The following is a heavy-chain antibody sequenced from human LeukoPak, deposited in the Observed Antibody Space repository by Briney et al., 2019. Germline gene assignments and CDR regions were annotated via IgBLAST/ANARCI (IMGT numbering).Heavy chain of an antibody. Sequence: PGGSLRLSCAASGFTFNNYDMHWVRQATGKGLEWVAAIGTEGDTYYPDSVKGRFTISTENGKNSLFLQMDSLRAGDSAVYYCARSFHCSRGRCYLDFLLWGQGTLVTVSS. CDR3: ARSFHCSRGRCYLDFLL. CDR2: IGTEGDT. CDR1: GFTFNNYD. D-gene: IGHD2-15*01. J-gene: IGHJ1*01. V-gene: IGHV3-13*01.